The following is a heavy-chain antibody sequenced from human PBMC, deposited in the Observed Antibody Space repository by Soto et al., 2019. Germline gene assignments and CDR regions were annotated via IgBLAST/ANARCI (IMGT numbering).Heavy chain of an antibody. J-gene: IGHJ6*02. CDR2: VDPEDGET. Sequence: AASVKVSCKVSGYTFTDYYMHWVQQAPGKGLEWMGLVDPEDGETIYAEKFQGRVTITADTSTDTAYMELSSLRSEDTAVYYCATAAIYSSGWYGRGFGVDVWDQGTTVTVSS. CDR1: GYTFTDYY. V-gene: IGHV1-69-2*01. D-gene: IGHD6-19*01. CDR3: ATAAIYSSGWYGRGFGVDV.